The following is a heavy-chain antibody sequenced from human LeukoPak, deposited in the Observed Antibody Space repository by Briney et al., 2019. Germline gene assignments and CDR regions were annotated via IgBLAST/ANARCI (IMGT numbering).Heavy chain of an antibody. V-gene: IGHV4-4*09. Sequence: SETLSLTCTVSGGSISSYYWSWIRQPPGQGLEWIAYIHSSGYTNYNPSLKSRVTISVDTSKDQFSLKVTSVTAADTAVYYCAKRQGPNSGSYDYFDPWGQGTLVTVSS. J-gene: IGHJ5*02. CDR2: IHSSGYT. CDR1: GGSISSYY. D-gene: IGHD1-26*01. CDR3: AKRQGPNSGSYDYFDP.